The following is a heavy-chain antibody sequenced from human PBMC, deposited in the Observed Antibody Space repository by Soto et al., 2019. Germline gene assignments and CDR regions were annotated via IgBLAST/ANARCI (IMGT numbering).Heavy chain of an antibody. CDR1: GFTFSSYA. J-gene: IGHJ4*02. CDR2: ISYDGSNK. Sequence: QVQLVESGGGVVQPGRSLRLSCAASGFTFSSYAMHWVRQAPGKGLEWVAVISYDGSNKYYADSVKGRFTISRDNSKNTLYLQMNSLRAEDTAVDYCARGSRGFDYWGQGTLVTVSS. CDR3: ARGSRGFDY. V-gene: IGHV3-30-3*01.